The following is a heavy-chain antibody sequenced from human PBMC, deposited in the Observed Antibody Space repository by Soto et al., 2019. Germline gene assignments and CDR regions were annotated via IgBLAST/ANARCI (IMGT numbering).Heavy chain of an antibody. V-gene: IGHV3-30*04. CDR2: ISTDGRDK. J-gene: IGHJ4*02. Sequence: QVQLVESGGGVVQPGRSLRLSCAASGFTFSRHAMHWVRQAPGKGLEWVAVISTDGRDKYHADSVKGRFTISRDNSXXTLYLQMNSLRAXXXXXXXXXXXXXXXXXXXXXXXXGQGTLVTVSS. CDR1: GFTFSRHA. CDR3: XXXXXXXXXXXXXXX.